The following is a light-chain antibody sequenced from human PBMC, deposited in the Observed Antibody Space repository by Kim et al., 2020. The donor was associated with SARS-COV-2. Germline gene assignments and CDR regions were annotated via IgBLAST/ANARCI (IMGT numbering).Light chain of an antibody. CDR2: QDT. CDR3: QAWDSSTVV. Sequence: VAPGQTASITCSGDKLGDKYACWYQQKPGQSPVLVIYQDTKRPSGIHERFSGSNSGNTATLTISGTQAMDEADYYCQAWDSSTVVFGGGTQLTVL. J-gene: IGLJ2*01. CDR1: KLGDKY. V-gene: IGLV3-1*01.